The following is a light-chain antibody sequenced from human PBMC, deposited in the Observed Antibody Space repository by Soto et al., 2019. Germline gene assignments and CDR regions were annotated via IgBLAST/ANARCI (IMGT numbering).Light chain of an antibody. J-gene: IGKJ5*01. CDR3: QQYGSSAPIT. Sequence: EIVLTQSPGTLSLSPGERATLSCRASQSVSSRLAWYQQKPGQAPRLLIYGASIRATGIPDRFSGSGSETDFTLTISRLEPEDFALYYCQQYGSSAPITFGQGTRLAI. V-gene: IGKV3-20*01. CDR2: GAS. CDR1: QSVSSR.